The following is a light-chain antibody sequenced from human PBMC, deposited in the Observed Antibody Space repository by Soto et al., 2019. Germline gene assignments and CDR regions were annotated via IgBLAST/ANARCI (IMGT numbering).Light chain of an antibody. J-gene: IGKJ2*01. CDR1: QGISSY. CDR2: AAS. CDR3: QQYGSVPYT. Sequence: IQLTQSPSSLSASVGDRVTITCRASQGISSYLACYQQKPGKAPKLLIYAASTLQSGVPSRFSGSGSGTDFTLTISSLQPEDFAIYYCQQYGSVPYTFGQGTKVDNK. V-gene: IGKV1-9*01.